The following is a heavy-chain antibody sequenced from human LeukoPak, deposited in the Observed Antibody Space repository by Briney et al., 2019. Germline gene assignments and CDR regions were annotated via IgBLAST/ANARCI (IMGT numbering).Heavy chain of an antibody. CDR2: IRHDEANS. Sequence: GGSLSLSCAVSGSNLNSYAMHWVRQAPGKGLEWVAVIRHDEANSFYADSVQGRFTISRDTSKKLLYLQMNSLRVEDTAVYYCAKEYTPSSPLGELDSWGQGTLVTVSS. CDR1: GSNLNSYA. J-gene: IGHJ4*02. CDR3: AKEYTPSSPLGELDS. V-gene: IGHV3-30*02. D-gene: IGHD6-6*01.